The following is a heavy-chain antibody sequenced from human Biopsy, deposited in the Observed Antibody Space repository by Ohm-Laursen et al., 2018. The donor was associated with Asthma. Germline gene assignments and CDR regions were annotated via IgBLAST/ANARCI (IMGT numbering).Heavy chain of an antibody. D-gene: IGHD7-27*01. V-gene: IGHV1-2*06. CDR1: GYTFIGYH. CDR3: ARGQKSPGDRWFDP. J-gene: IGHJ5*02. CDR2: INPNSGGT. Sequence: SVKVSCRTSGYTFIGYHIHWVRQAPGQGLEWMGRINPNSGGTNYAQKFQGRVTMTSDTSIGTAYMELSRLRSDDTALYYCARGQKSPGDRWFDPWGQGTLVTVSS.